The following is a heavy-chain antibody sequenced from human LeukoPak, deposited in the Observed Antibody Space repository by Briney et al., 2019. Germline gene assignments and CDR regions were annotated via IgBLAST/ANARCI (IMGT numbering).Heavy chain of an antibody. CDR1: GGSISSSSYY. CDR2: IYYSGST. V-gene: IGHV4-39*01. Sequence: KTSETLSLTCTVSGGSISSSSYYWGWIRQPPGKGLEWIGSIYYSGSTYYNPSPKSRVTISVDASKNQFSLRLSSVTAADTAVYYCATVDRGDDAFDIWGQGTMVTVSS. D-gene: IGHD1-14*01. CDR3: ATVDRGDDAFDI. J-gene: IGHJ3*02.